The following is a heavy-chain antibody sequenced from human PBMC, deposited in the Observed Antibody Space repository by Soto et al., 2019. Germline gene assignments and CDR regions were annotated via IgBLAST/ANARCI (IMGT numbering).Heavy chain of an antibody. V-gene: IGHV2-5*02. CDR2: IYWDDDK. J-gene: IGHJ6*02. CDR1: GFSLSTSGVG. Sequence: QITLKESGPMLVKPTQTLTLTCTFSGFSLSTSGVGVAWIRQPPGKALEWLALIYWDDDKRYRPSLESRRTINKDTSKNQVVLTMTNMDSVDTATYYCAYLPCSGGSCYWFSFSGMDVWGQGTTVTVSS. CDR3: AYLPCSGGSCYWFSFSGMDV. D-gene: IGHD2-15*01.